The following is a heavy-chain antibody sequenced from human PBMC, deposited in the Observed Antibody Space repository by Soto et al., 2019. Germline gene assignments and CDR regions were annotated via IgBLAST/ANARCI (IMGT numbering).Heavy chain of an antibody. CDR1: VYYFTNYW. CDR2: IYPGDSDI. J-gene: IGHJ4*03. Sequence: PGESLKISCKASVYYFTNYWIAWVRQTPGRGLEWMGMIYPGDSDIRYNPSFRGRVTISADKSITSAFVQWGSLKASDTAIYYCARFRAPRRQLISMSFHLWGLGTLVTVSS. V-gene: IGHV5-51*01. CDR3: ARFRAPRRQLISMSFHL. D-gene: IGHD6-13*01.